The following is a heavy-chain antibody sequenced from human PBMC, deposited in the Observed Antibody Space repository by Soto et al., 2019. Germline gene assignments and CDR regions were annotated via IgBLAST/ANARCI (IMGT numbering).Heavy chain of an antibody. CDR3: ARVASYCCGDCYDGLAAFDY. Sequence: SETLSLTCTVSGGSISSYYWSWIRQPPGKGLEWIGYIYYSGSTNYNPSLKSRVTISVDTSKNQFSLKLTSVTAADTAVYYCARVASYCCGDCYDGLAAFDYWGQGTLVTVSS. V-gene: IGHV4-59*01. D-gene: IGHD2-21*02. CDR1: GGSISSYY. J-gene: IGHJ4*02. CDR2: IYYSGST.